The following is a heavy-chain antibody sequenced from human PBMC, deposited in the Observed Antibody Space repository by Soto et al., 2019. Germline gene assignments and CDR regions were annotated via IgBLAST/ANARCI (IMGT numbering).Heavy chain of an antibody. J-gene: IGHJ6*02. Sequence: QVLLAQSGAEVKKPGSSVKVSCQTSRGTFNTSPISWVRQAPGQGLEWLGDIVPVFGMVNYAQQFQDRLNLTADESTSSVCMEVSRLPPDDTAVYFCATPHLRGRQYDYRSPATASLYHSGLDVWGQVTTVIVSS. CDR1: RGTFNTSP. D-gene: IGHD3-3*01. V-gene: IGHV1-69*01. CDR3: ATPHLRGRQYDYRSPATASLYHSGLDV. CDR2: IVPVFGMV.